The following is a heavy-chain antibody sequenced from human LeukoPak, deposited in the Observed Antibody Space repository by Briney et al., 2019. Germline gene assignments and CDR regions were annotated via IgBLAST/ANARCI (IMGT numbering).Heavy chain of an antibody. D-gene: IGHD3-3*01. CDR3: ARHSNFGVVIMDNCFDP. J-gene: IGHJ5*02. CDR1: GGSISNYY. CDR2: IYHSGNT. Sequence: SETLSLTCSVSGGSISNYYWNWIRQPPGKTLEWIGHIYHSGNTTYNPSLENRVTISIDTSRNQFSLKLRSVTAADTAVYYCARHSNFGVVIMDNCFDPWGQGTLVTVSS. V-gene: IGHV4-59*08.